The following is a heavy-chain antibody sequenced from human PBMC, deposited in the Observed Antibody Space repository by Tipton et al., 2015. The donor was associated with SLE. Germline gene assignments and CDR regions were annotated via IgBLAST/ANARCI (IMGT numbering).Heavy chain of an antibody. J-gene: IGHJ3*02. V-gene: IGHV4-59*01. CDR2: IYYSGST. Sequence: TLSLTCTVSGGSISSYYWSWIRQPPGKGLEWIGYIYYSGSTNYNPSLKSRVTISVDTSKNQFSLELSSVTAADTAVYYCARDGDYYDSSGYFFDAFDIWGQGTMVTVSS. D-gene: IGHD3-22*01. CDR3: ARDGDYYDSSGYFFDAFDI. CDR1: GGSISSYY.